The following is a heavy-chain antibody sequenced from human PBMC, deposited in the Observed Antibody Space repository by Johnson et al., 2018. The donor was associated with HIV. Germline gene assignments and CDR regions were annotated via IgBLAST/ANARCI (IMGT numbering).Heavy chain of an antibody. D-gene: IGHD3-3*01. Sequence: VQLVESGGGLIQPGGSLRLSCAASGFTVSSNYMSWVRQAPGKGLEWVSIIYSGGRTYHADSVKGRFTLSRDNSKNTLYLQMNSLRAEDTAVYYCARDRGVFWNNDYKGVAFDIWGQGTMVTVSS. V-gene: IGHV3-53*01. CDR2: IYSGGRT. J-gene: IGHJ3*02. CDR3: ARDRGVFWNNDYKGVAFDI. CDR1: GFTVSSNY.